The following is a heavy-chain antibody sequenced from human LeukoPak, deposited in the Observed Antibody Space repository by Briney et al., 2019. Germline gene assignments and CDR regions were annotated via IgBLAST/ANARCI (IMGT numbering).Heavy chain of an antibody. Sequence: GGSLRLSCTASGFTFSDYYMTWIRQAPGKGLEWVSAISGSGGSTYYADSVKGRFTISRDNSKNTLYLQMNSLRAEDTAVYYCAKDPGYCSSTSCYHNWFDPWGQGTLVTVSS. V-gene: IGHV3-23*01. CDR3: AKDPGYCSSTSCYHNWFDP. CDR2: ISGSGGST. J-gene: IGHJ5*02. D-gene: IGHD2-2*01. CDR1: GFTFSDYY.